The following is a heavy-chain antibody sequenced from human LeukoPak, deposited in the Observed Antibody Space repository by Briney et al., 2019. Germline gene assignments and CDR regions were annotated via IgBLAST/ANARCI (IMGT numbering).Heavy chain of an antibody. CDR2: ISSSSSYI. J-gene: IGHJ6*03. Sequence: GGSLRLSCAASGFTFSSYSMNWVRQAPGKGLEWVSSISSSSSYIYYADSVKGRFTISRDNAKNSLYLQMNSLRAEDTAVYYCARDIDRYYDFWSDYYTGIDYYYMDVWGKGTTVTVSS. CDR3: ARDIDRYYDFWSDYYTGIDYYYMDV. CDR1: GFTFSSYS. V-gene: IGHV3-21*01. D-gene: IGHD3-3*01.